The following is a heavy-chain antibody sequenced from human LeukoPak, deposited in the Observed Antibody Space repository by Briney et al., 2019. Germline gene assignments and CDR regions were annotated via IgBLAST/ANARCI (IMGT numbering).Heavy chain of an antibody. D-gene: IGHD2-2*01. CDR2: IYHSGST. V-gene: IGHV4-30-2*01. Sequence: SETLSLTCAVSGGSISSGGYSWSWIRQPPGKGLEWIGYIYHSGSTYYNPSLKSRVTISVDRSKNQFSLNMYSVTAADTAVYYCARDPRWLTPDCTSTSCYENYFDPWGQGTLVTVSS. CDR1: GGSISSGGYS. J-gene: IGHJ5*02. CDR3: ARDPRWLTPDCTSTSCYENYFDP.